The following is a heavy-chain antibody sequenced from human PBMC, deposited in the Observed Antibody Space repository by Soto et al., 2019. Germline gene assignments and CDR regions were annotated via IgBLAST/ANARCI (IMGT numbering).Heavy chain of an antibody. CDR3: AKVRGRAAAGTSPSKYYFDY. J-gene: IGHJ4*02. CDR2: ISYDGSNK. Sequence: GGSLRLSCAASGFTFSSYGMHWVRQAPGKGLEWVAVISYDGSNKYYADSVKGRFTISRDNSKNTLYLQMNSLRAEDTAVYYCAKVRGRAAAGTSPSKYYFDYWGQGTLVTVSS. D-gene: IGHD6-13*01. CDR1: GFTFSSYG. V-gene: IGHV3-30*18.